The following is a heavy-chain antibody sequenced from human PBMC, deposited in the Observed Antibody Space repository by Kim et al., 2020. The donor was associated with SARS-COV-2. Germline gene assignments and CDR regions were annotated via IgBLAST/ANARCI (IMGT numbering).Heavy chain of an antibody. D-gene: IGHD3-9*01. CDR2: INHSGST. J-gene: IGHJ5*02. CDR3: ARGRSKILTKPSPKAYWFDP. V-gene: IGHV4-34*01. CDR1: GGSFSGYY. Sequence: SETLSLTCAVYGGSFSGYYWSWIRQPPGKGLEWIGEINHSGSTNYNPSLKSRVTISVDTSKNQFSLKLSSVTAADTAVYYCARGRSKILTKPSPKAYWFDPWGQGTLVTVSS.